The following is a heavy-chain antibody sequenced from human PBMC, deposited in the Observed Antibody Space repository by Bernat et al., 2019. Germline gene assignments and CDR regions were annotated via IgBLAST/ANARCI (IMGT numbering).Heavy chain of an antibody. J-gene: IGHJ4*02. CDR3: AQLTAYCGGDCPPGFDY. CDR1: GFTFSSYS. Sequence: EVQLVESGGGLVKPGGSLRLSCAASGFTFSSYSMNWVRQAPGKGLEWVSSISSSSSYIYYADSVKGRFTISRDNAKNSLYLQMNSLRAEDTAVYYCAQLTAYCGGDCPPGFDYWGQGTLVTVSS. V-gene: IGHV3-21*01. D-gene: IGHD2-21*01. CDR2: ISSSSSYI.